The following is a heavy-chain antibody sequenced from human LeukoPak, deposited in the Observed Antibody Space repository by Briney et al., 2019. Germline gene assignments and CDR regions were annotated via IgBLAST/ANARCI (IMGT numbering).Heavy chain of an antibody. CDR1: GFTFSSYA. CDR3: AKAQWLVHIFDY. CDR2: ISGSGGST. Sequence: SGGSLRLSCAASGFTFSSYAMSWVRQAPGKGLEWVSAISGSGGSTYYADSVKGRFTISRDNSKNTLYLQMNSLRAEDTAVYYYAKAQWLVHIFDYWGQGTLVTVSS. V-gene: IGHV3-23*01. D-gene: IGHD6-19*01. J-gene: IGHJ4*02.